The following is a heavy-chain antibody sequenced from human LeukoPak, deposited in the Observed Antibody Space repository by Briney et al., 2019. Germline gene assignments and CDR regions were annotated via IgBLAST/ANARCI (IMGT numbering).Heavy chain of an antibody. CDR3: ANGYCSSTSCYFTFGY. CDR1: GFTFSSYG. V-gene: IGHV3-30*02. Sequence: PGGSLRLSCAASGFTFSSYGMHWVRQAPGKGLEWVAFIRYDGSNKYYADSVKGRFTISRDNSKNTLYLQMNSLRAEDTAVYYCANGYCSSTSCYFTFGYWGQGTLVTVSS. CDR2: IRYDGSNK. J-gene: IGHJ4*02. D-gene: IGHD2-2*01.